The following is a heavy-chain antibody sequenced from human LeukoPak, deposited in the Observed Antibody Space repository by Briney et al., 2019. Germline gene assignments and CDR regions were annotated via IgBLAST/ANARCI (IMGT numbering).Heavy chain of an antibody. D-gene: IGHD3-22*01. CDR3: ARDGDSSGHFDY. CDR1: GGSISSGDYY. V-gene: IGHV4-30-4*01. CDR2: IYYSGST. J-gene: IGHJ4*02. Sequence: SETLSLTCTVSGGSISSGDYYWSWLRQPPGKGLEWIGYIYYSGSTYYNPSLKSRVTISVDTSKNQSSLKLSSVTAADTAVYYCARDGDSSGHFDYWGQGTLVTVSS.